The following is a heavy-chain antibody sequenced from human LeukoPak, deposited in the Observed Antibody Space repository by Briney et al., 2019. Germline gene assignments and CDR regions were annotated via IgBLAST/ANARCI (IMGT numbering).Heavy chain of an antibody. J-gene: IGHJ4*02. Sequence: ASVKVSCKASGYYSTNCVMHWVRQAPGQGLEWMGWINPNSGDTDYAQKFQGRVTLNSVASIGTASMQLTTVLSDDTAFYYCVPSTERLLLDYWGQGTLVTVSS. CDR3: VPSTERLLLDY. CDR1: GYYSTNCV. CDR2: INPNSGDT. D-gene: IGHD2-15*01. V-gene: IGHV1-2*02.